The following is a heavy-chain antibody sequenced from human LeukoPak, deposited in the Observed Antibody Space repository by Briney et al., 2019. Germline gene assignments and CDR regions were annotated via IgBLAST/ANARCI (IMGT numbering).Heavy chain of an antibody. Sequence: GGSLRLSCAASGFTFSSYSMNWVRQAPGKGLEWVTSISSSSSYIYYADSVKGRFTISRDNAKNSLYLQMNSLRAEDTAVYYCARDGGHGYFDYWGQGTLVTVSS. V-gene: IGHV3-21*01. CDR2: ISSSSSYI. CDR3: ARDGGHGYFDY. J-gene: IGHJ4*02. CDR1: GFTFSSYS.